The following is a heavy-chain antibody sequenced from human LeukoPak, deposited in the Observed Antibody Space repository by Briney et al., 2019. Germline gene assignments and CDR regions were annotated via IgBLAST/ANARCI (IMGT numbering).Heavy chain of an antibody. CDR3: AKGPYYYDSSAYHYGAFDI. V-gene: IGHV3-23*01. CDR1: GFTLSSYV. CDR2: ISGSGGST. J-gene: IGHJ3*02. D-gene: IGHD3-22*01. Sequence: PGGSLRLSCAASGFTLSSYVMSWVRQAPGKGLEWVSAISGSGGSTYSAASVKGRFTISRDNSKNTLYLQMNSLRAEDTAVYYCAKGPYYYDSSAYHYGAFDIWGQGTMVTVSS.